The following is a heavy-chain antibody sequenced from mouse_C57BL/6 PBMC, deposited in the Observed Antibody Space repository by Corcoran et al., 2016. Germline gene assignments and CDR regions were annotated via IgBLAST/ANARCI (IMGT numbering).Heavy chain of an antibody. V-gene: IGHV1-26*01. CDR1: GYTFTDYY. D-gene: IGHD1-1*02. CDR2: INPNNGGT. Sequence: EVQLQQSGPELVKPGASVKISCKASGYTFTDYYMNWVKQSHGKSLEWIGDINPNNGGTSYNQKFKGKATLTVDKSSSTAYMELRSLTSEDSAVYYCARNEGNYYAMDYWGQWTLVTVSA. J-gene: IGHJ3*01. CDR3: ARNEGNYYAMDY.